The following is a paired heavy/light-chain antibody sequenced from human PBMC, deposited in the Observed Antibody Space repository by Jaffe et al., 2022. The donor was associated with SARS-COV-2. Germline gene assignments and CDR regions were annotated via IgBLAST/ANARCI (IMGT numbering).Light chain of an antibody. Sequence: EIVLTQSPATLSLSPGERAILSCRASQSVSSYVAWYQQKPGQAPRLLIYDASDRASGIPARFSGSGSGTDFTLTIGSLEPEDFAVYYCQQRSNWPITFGQGTRLEIK. V-gene: IGKV3-11*01. J-gene: IGKJ5*01. CDR2: DAS. CDR1: QSVSSY. CDR3: QQRSNWPIT.
Heavy chain of an antibody. CDR3: AKDIGYFGSGSRIFYMDV. CDR1: GFTFNDYA. V-gene: IGHV3-9*01. CDR2: ITWNRGRI. Sequence: EVQLVESGGGLVQPGRSLRLSCEASGFTFNDYAMHWVRQPPGKGLEWVSGITWNRGRIDYADSVKGRFTISRDNAKNSLYLYMSSLRAEDTALYYCAKDIGYFGSGSRIFYMDVWGKGTTVTVSS. D-gene: IGHD3-10*01. J-gene: IGHJ6*03.